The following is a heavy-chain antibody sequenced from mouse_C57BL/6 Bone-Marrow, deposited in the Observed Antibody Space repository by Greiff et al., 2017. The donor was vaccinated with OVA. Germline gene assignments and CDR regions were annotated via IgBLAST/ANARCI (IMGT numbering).Heavy chain of an antibody. Sequence: VQLKESGPGLVKPSQSLSLTCSVTGYSITSGYYWNWIRQFPGNKLEWMGYISYDGSNNYNPSLKNRISITRDTSKNQFFLKLNSVTTEDTATYYCARFYYGDWGQGTSVTVSS. CDR3: ARFYYGD. CDR2: ISYDGSN. CDR1: GYSITSGYY. J-gene: IGHJ4*01. D-gene: IGHD2-13*01. V-gene: IGHV3-6*01.